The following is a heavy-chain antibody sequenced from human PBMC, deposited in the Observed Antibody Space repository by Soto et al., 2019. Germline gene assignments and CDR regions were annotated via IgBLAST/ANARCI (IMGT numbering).Heavy chain of an antibody. CDR2: VRNKVNSYTT. D-gene: IGHD2-15*01. V-gene: IGHV3-72*01. CDR1: GFSFSDHY. CDR3: TRVKSSSWGLDALDI. J-gene: IGHJ3*02. Sequence: EVQLVESGGGLVQPGGSLRLSCAASGFSFSDHYMDWVRQAPGKGLEWVGRVRNKVNSYTTEYAASVKGRFTVSRDDSKSALYLQMNSLKIEDTAVYYYTRVKSSSWGLDALDIWGRGTMVTVSS.